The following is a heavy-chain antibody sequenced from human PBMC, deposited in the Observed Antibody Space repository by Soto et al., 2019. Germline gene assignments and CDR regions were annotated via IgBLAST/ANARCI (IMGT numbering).Heavy chain of an antibody. Sequence: QVQLVQSGAEVKKPGASVKVSCKASGYTFTSYGISWVRQAPGQGLEWMGWISAYNGNTNYAQKRQGRVTMTTDTSTSTACMELRSLRSDDTAVYYCAGVDYRPPYYYYYGMDVWGQGTTVTVSS. CDR2: ISAYNGNT. D-gene: IGHD4-17*01. CDR1: GYTFTSYG. V-gene: IGHV1-18*01. CDR3: AGVDYRPPYYYYYGMDV. J-gene: IGHJ6*02.